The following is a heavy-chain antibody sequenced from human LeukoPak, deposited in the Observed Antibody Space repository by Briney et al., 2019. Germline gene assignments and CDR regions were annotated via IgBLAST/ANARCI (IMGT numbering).Heavy chain of an antibody. CDR1: GFTFSTYA. CDR2: ISGNDGST. J-gene: IGHJ3*02. Sequence: GGSLRLSCAASGFTFSTYAVNWVRQAPGKELQWVSAISGNDGSTYYADSVKGRFTISRDNSKNTLHLQMNSLRVEDTAVYFCARALVGALLHALDIWGQGTMVTVSS. V-gene: IGHV3-23*01. CDR3: ARALVGALLHALDI. D-gene: IGHD1-26*01.